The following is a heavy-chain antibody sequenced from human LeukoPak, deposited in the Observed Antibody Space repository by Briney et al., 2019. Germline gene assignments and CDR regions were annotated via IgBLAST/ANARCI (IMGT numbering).Heavy chain of an antibody. CDR1: GYSISSGYY. V-gene: IGHV4-38-2*01. Sequence: PSETLSLTCAVSGYSISSGYYWGWIRQPPGKGLEWIGSIYHSGSTYYNPSLKSRVTISVGTSKNQFSLKLSSVTAADTAVYYCARRGGAYYDFWSGLLWGQGTLVTVSS. J-gene: IGHJ4*02. CDR3: ARRGGAYYDFWSGLL. D-gene: IGHD3-3*01. CDR2: IYHSGST.